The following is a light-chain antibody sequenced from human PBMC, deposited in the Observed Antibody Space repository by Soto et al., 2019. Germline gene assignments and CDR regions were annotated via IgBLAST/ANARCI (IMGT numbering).Light chain of an antibody. V-gene: IGKV1-13*02. CDR1: HDIRGA. Sequence: AIQLNQSPSSLSAYVGDRVTITCRASHDIRGALAWYQQKPRKPPKLLIFDVSSLQSGVPSRLSGSGSGTDFTLTISSLQPEDFATYYFQQFNTYPITFGQGTRLEIK. CDR2: DVS. J-gene: IGKJ5*01. CDR3: QQFNTYPIT.